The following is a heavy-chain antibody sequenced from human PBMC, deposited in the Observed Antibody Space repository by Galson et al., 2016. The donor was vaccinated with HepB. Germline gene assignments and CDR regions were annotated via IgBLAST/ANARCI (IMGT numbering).Heavy chain of an antibody. V-gene: IGHV3-7*01. CDR2: IKEDGTVK. Sequence: LRLSCAASGFTFSNYWMTWVRQAPEKGLEWVANIKEDGTVKHFVDSVRGRFSISRDNDRNSLDLQMNSLRVEDTAVYYCVRGGREGSGDYWGQGTLVTVSS. CDR1: GFTFSNYW. D-gene: IGHD3-10*01. J-gene: IGHJ4*02. CDR3: VRGGREGSGDY.